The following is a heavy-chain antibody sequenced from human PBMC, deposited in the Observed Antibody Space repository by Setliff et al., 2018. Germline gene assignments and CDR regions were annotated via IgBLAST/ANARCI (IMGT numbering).Heavy chain of an antibody. D-gene: IGHD6-13*01. J-gene: IGHJ1*01. Sequence: AAVKVSCKASGYTFTGHYIHWVRQAPGQGLEWMGWINPNTGGTNYAQKFQGRVTMTRATSISTAYMELSRLRSDDPAVYYCARGTSSSSWPEYFQHWGQGTLVTVSS. CDR2: INPNTGGT. CDR1: GYTFTGHY. CDR3: ARGTSSSSWPEYFQH. V-gene: IGHV1-2*02.